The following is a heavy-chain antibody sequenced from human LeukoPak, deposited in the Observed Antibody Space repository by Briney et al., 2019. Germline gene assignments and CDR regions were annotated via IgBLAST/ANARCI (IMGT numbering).Heavy chain of an antibody. D-gene: IGHD5-18*01. CDR3: ARVDTASRLGQLLFDY. Sequence: GASVKVSCKASGYTFTSYGISWVRQAPGQGLEWMGWINAYNGNTNYAQKLQGRVTMTTDTSTSTAYMELRSLRSDDTAVYYCARVDTASRLGQLLFDYWGQGTLVTVSS. CDR1: GYTFTSYG. V-gene: IGHV1-18*01. CDR2: INAYNGNT. J-gene: IGHJ4*02.